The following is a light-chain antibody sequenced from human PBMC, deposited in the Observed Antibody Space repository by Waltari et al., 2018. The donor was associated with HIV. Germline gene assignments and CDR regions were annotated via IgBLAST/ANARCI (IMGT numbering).Light chain of an antibody. CDR1: TSDVVGYNF. CDR2: EAT. V-gene: IGLV2-8*01. Sequence: QSALTHPPSASGSPGQPVTISCPGPTSDVVGYNFVSWYQQYPGNAPKPMIDEATKRPSGVPDRFAGYKSDNTASLTVSVLQAEDEADYYCSAYAGSNNVVFGGGTKLTVL. CDR3: SAYAGSNNVV. J-gene: IGLJ3*02.